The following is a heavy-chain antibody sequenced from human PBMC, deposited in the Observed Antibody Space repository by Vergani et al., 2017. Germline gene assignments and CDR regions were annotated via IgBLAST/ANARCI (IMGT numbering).Heavy chain of an antibody. V-gene: IGHV4-34*01. CDR1: GGSFSGYY. Sequence: QVQLQQWGAGLLKPSETLSLTCAVYGGSFSGYYWSWIRQPPGKGLEWIGEINHSGSTNYNPSLKSRVTIAVDTTKNQFSVKLSSVTAADTAVYYCARGVSTSESTAIVATITRFDYWGQGILVTVSS. J-gene: IGHJ4*02. CDR3: ARGVSTSESTAIVATITRFDY. CDR2: INHSGST. D-gene: IGHD5-12*01.